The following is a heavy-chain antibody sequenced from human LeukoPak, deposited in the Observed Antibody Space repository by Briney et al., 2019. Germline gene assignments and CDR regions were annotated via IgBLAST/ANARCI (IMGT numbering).Heavy chain of an antibody. CDR3: ARRKSAAGIE. Sequence: SETLSLTRAVYGGTFSGYYWSWIRQPPGKGLEWIGEINHSGSTNYNPSLKSRVTISVDTSKNQFSLKLSSVTAADTAVYYCARRKSAAGIEWGQGTLVTVSS. CDR1: GGTFSGYY. V-gene: IGHV4-34*01. J-gene: IGHJ4*02. CDR2: INHSGST. D-gene: IGHD6-13*01.